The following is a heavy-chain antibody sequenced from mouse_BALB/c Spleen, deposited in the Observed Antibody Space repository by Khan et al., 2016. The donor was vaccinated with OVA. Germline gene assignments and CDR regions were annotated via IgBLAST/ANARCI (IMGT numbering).Heavy chain of an antibody. V-gene: IGHV5-9-3*01. CDR2: ISSGGSFS. D-gene: IGHD1-1*01. CDR3: ARTTGYYGSNYFDY. J-gene: IGHJ2*02. CDR1: GFIFSNYA. Sequence: EVELVESGGGLVKPGGSLKLSCAASGFIFSNYAMSWVRQTPEKRLEWVATISSGGSFSYYPDSVKGRFTISRDNANNTLYLQMGSLRSEDTAMFYCARTTGYYGSNYFDYWGQGTSLTVSS.